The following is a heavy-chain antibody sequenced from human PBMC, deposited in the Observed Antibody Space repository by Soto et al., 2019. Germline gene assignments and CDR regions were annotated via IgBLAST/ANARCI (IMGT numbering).Heavy chain of an antibody. Sequence: QVQLQQWGAGLLKPSETLSLTCAVYGGSFSGYYWSWIRQPPGKGLEWIGEINHSGSTNYNPSLKSRVTKSVDTSKNQFSLKLSSVTAADTAVYYCARSLGSSWPFDYWGQGTLVTVSS. J-gene: IGHJ4*02. V-gene: IGHV4-34*01. CDR1: GGSFSGYY. D-gene: IGHD6-13*01. CDR2: INHSGST. CDR3: ARSLGSSWPFDY.